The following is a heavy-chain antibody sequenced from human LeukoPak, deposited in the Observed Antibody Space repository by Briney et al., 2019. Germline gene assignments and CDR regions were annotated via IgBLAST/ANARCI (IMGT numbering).Heavy chain of an antibody. CDR2: SYYSGST. CDR1: GGSISSGGYY. D-gene: IGHD2-8*02. V-gene: IGHV4-31*02. J-gene: IGHJ4*02. CDR3: ASTERGY. Sequence: SETLSPTCTVSGGSISSGGYYWSWIRQHPVKGLEWIGYSYYSGSTNYNPSLQSRVTISLDTSKNQFSLKLNSVTAADTAVYYCASTERGYWGQGTLVTVSS.